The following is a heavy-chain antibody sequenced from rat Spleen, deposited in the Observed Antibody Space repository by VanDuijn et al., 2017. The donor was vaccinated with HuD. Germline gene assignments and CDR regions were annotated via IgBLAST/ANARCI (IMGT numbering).Heavy chain of an antibody. V-gene: IGHV5-29*01. J-gene: IGHJ2*01. D-gene: IGHD3-4*01. Sequence: EVQLVESGGGLVQPGRSLKLSCAASGFTFSNYGMAWVRQAPTKGLEWVATISYDGSSTYYRDSVKGRFTISRDNAKSTLYLQMDSLRSEDTATYYCARGATLDYWGQGVMVTVSS. CDR3: ARGATLDY. CDR1: GFTFSNYG. CDR2: ISYDGSST.